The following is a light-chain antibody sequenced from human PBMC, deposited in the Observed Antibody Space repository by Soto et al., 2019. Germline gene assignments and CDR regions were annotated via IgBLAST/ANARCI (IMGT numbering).Light chain of an antibody. Sequence: EIVLTQSPGTLSLSPGERATLSCRASQSVSSNYLAWYQQKPSQAPRLLIYGASSRATGIPDRFSGSGSGTDFTLAISRLEPEDLAVYYCQQYGSSPWTFGLGTTVEI. CDR3: QQYGSSPWT. V-gene: IGKV3-20*01. CDR1: QSVSSNY. CDR2: GAS. J-gene: IGKJ1*01.